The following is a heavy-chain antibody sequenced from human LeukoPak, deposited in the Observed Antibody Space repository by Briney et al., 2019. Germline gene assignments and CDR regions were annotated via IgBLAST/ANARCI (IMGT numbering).Heavy chain of an antibody. CDR1: GGSISSGGYY. V-gene: IGHV4-31*03. D-gene: IGHD3-10*01. CDR2: IYYSGST. CDR3: ARVPRGEGIDY. J-gene: IGHJ4*02. Sequence: SQTLSLTCTVSGGSISSGGYYWSWIRQHPGKCLEWIGYIYYSGSTYYNPSLKSRVTISVDTSKNQFSLKLSSVPAADTAVYYCARVPRGEGIDYWGQGTLVTVSS.